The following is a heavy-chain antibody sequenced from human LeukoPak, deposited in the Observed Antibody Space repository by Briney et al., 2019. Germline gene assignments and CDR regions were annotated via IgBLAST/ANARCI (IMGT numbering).Heavy chain of an antibody. V-gene: IGHV4-4*02. CDR2: IHHSGSA. CDR1: GGSISSSNW. Sequence: SGTLSLTCAVSGGSISSSNWWSWVRQPPGKGLEWIAEIHHSGSANYNPSLKSRVTISVDRSKNQFSLKLTSMTAADTAVYYCASVRGYSSGWYASGFDPWGQGTLVTVSS. D-gene: IGHD6-19*01. J-gene: IGHJ5*02. CDR3: ASVRGYSSGWYASGFDP.